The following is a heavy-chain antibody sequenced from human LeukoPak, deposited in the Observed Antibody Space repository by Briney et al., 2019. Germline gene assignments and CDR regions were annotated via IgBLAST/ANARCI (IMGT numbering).Heavy chain of an antibody. Sequence: GGSLRLSCAASGFTVSNNYMSWVRQAPGKGLEWVSVIYSDGSTYYADSVKGRFTISRDNSKNKLYLQMNSLRAEDTAVYYCARGYCGSISCNWFDPWGQGTLVTVSS. D-gene: IGHD2-2*01. J-gene: IGHJ5*02. CDR2: IYSDGST. CDR1: GFTVSNNY. CDR3: ARGYCGSISCNWFDP. V-gene: IGHV3-66*02.